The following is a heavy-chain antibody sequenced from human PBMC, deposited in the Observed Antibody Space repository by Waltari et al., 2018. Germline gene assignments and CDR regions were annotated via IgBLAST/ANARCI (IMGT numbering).Heavy chain of an antibody. D-gene: IGHD6-19*01. Sequence: QVQLVESGGGVVQPGRSLRLSCAASGLTFSSYGIHWVRQAPGKGLEWVAVISYDGSNKYYADSVKGRFTISRDNSKNTLYLQMNSLRAEDTAVYYCAKAGVSSQYYFDYWGQGTLVTVSS. CDR1: GLTFSSYG. V-gene: IGHV3-30*18. J-gene: IGHJ4*02. CDR3: AKAGVSSQYYFDY. CDR2: ISYDGSNK.